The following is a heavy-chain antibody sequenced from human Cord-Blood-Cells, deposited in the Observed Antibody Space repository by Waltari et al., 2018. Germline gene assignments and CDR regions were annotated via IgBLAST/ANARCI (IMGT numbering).Heavy chain of an antibody. D-gene: IGHD3-10*01. CDR2: INHSGST. CDR3: ARGGMVRGVAPYYYYGMDV. V-gene: IGHV4-34*01. J-gene: IGHJ6*02. CDR1: GGSFSGYY. Sequence: QVQLQQWGAGLLKPSETLSLTCAVYGGSFSGYYWSWIRQPPGKGLEWIGEINHSGSTNYHPSLKSRVTISVDTSKNQFSLKLSSVTAADTAVYYCARGGMVRGVAPYYYYGMDVWGQGTTVTVSS.